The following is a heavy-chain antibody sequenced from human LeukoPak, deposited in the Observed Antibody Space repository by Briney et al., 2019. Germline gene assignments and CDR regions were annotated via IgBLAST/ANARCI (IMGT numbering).Heavy chain of an antibody. CDR1: GFTFDDYA. CDR2: ISWNSGSI. Sequence: GGSLRLSCAASGFTFDDYAMHWVRQAPGKGLEWVSGISWNSGSIGYADSVKGRFTISRDNAKNSLYLQMNSLRAEDTAVYYCARDLAYFSRGYSYAPSYWGQGTLVTVSS. CDR3: ARDLAYFSRGYSYAPSY. D-gene: IGHD5-18*01. V-gene: IGHV3-9*01. J-gene: IGHJ4*02.